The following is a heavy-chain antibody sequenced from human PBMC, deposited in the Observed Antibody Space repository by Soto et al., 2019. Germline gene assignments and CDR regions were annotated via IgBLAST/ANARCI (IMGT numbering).Heavy chain of an antibody. CDR2: IYYSGST. D-gene: IGHD5-12*01. CDR1: GGSISSGDYY. J-gene: IGHJ4*02. CDR3: ARWLGYGPHFDY. Sequence: QVQLQESGPGLVKPSQTLSLTCTVSGGSISSGDYYWSWIRQPPGKGLEWIGYIYYSGSTYYNPSPQSRVTISVDTSKNQFSLKLSSVTAADTAVYYCARWLGYGPHFDYWGQGTLVTVSS. V-gene: IGHV4-30-4*01.